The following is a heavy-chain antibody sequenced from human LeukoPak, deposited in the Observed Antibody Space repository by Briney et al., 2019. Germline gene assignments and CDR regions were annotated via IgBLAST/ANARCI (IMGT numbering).Heavy chain of an antibody. CDR2: MNPNSGNT. V-gene: IGHV1-8*01. J-gene: IGHJ5*02. D-gene: IGHD3-3*01. CDR1: GYTFTSYD. Sequence: ASVKVSCKASGYTFTSYDINWVRQATGQGLEWMGWMNPNSGNTGYAQKFQGRVTMTRNTSISTAYMELSSLRSEDTAVYYCARGQDYYLEWLFDHKTRAGNWFDPWGQGTLVTVSS. CDR3: ARGQDYYLEWLFDHKTRAGNWFDP.